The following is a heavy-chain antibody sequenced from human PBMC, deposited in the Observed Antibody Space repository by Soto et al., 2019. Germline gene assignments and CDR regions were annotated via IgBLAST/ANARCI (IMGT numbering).Heavy chain of an antibody. CDR3: TTKDY. J-gene: IGHJ4*02. Sequence: EVQLVESGGGLVQPGGSLKLSCVAAGYSLSGSSIHWVRQASGKGLEWLGRIRAKANNYATSYAASVNGRFTIFRDDSKNTAYLQMNSLKIEDTAVYYCTTKDYWGLGSLVTVSS. CDR1: GYSLSGSS. V-gene: IGHV3-73*02. CDR2: IRAKANNYAT.